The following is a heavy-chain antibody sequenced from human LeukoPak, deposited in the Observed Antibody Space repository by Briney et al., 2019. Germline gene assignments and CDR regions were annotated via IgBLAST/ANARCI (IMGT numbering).Heavy chain of an antibody. V-gene: IGHV3-48*01. CDR1: GFTFTDYS. CDR2: TSSDGKTT. D-gene: IGHD6-13*01. Sequence: GGSLRLSCAASGFTFTDYSMNWIRQAPGWGLECISYTSSDGKTTWYADSVKGRFTVSRDNAKNSLYLHMNSLRVEDTALYYCASRSINWYKGNNWFDPWGQGTLVTVSS. CDR3: ASRSINWYKGNNWFDP. J-gene: IGHJ5*02.